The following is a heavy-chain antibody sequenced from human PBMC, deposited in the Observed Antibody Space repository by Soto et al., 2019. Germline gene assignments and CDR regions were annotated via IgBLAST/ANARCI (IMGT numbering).Heavy chain of an antibody. J-gene: IGHJ6*02. CDR2: ISWNSGSI. V-gene: IGHV3-9*01. Sequence: GGSLRLSCAASGFTFDDYAMHWVRQAPGKGLEWVSGISWNSGSIGYADSVKGRFTISRDNAKNSLYLQMDSLRAEDTALYYCAKDNYGSGSYYGGGGMDVWGQGTTVTVSS. CDR3: AKDNYGSGSYYGGGGMDV. D-gene: IGHD3-10*01. CDR1: GFTFDDYA.